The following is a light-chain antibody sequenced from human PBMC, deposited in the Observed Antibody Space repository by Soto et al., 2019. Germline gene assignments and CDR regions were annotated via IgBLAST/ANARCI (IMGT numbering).Light chain of an antibody. J-gene: IGKJ1*01. CDR1: QSISNW. Sequence: DIQMTQSPSTLSASVGDRVTITCRASQSISNWLAWYQQKPGKAPRPLIYMASSLESGVPLRFSGSGAGTEFTLTISSLQPDDFATYYCQQYNNWPRTFGQGTKVDIK. CDR2: MAS. V-gene: IGKV1-5*03. CDR3: QQYNNWPRT.